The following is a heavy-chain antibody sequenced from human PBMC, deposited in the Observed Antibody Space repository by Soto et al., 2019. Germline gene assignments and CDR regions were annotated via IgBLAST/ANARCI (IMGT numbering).Heavy chain of an antibody. D-gene: IGHD3-22*01. CDR3: VRGVTLKLAVQRDAPDKCYFDS. CDR2: INHSGST. V-gene: IGHV4-34*01. CDR1: GFTFTSFA. J-gene: IGHJ4*02. Sequence: PGGSLRLSCAASGFTFTSFAVSWVRQPPGKGLGWIGEINHSGSTNQNPSLKSRLSISVDTSKNQFSLKLRSVTAADTAVYYCVRGVTLKLAVQRDAPDKCYFDSWGQGTQVTVSS.